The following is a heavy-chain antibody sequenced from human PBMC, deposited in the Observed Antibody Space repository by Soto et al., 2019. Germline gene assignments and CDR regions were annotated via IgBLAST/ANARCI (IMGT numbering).Heavy chain of an antibody. D-gene: IGHD2-21*02. CDR2: ISGYNGKT. V-gene: IGHV1-18*01. CDR1: GYTFTSYG. J-gene: IGHJ6*02. Sequence: ASVTVSCQASGYTFTSYGIIWVRQAPGQGLEWMGWISGYNGKTNYAQKVQDRVTMTTDTSTSTVYMELRSLRSDDTAVYYCAREGDAPYYYYGMDVWGQGTTVTVSS. CDR3: AREGDAPYYYYGMDV.